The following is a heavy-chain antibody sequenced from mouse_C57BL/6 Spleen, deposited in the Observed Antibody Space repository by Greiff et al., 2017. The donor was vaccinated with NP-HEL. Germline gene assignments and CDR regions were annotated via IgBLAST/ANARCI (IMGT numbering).Heavy chain of an antibody. D-gene: IGHD2-2*01. CDR1: GFTFSDYG. J-gene: IGHJ2*01. V-gene: IGHV5-17*01. CDR3: ARDYGYSYYFDY. CDR2: ISSGSSTI. Sequence: EVQLVESGGGLVKPGGSLKLSCAASGFTFSDYGMHRVRQAPEKGLEWVAYISSGSSTIYYADTVKGRFTISRDNAKNTLFLQMTSLRSEDTAMYYCARDYGYSYYFDYWGQGTTLTVSS.